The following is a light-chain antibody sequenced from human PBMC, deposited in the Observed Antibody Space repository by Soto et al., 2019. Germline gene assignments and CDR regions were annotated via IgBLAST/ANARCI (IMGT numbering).Light chain of an antibody. CDR1: SSDVGVYNY. CDR3: SSYAGINNPYV. V-gene: IGLV2-8*01. J-gene: IGLJ1*01. CDR2: EVT. Sequence: QSALTQPPSASGSPGQSVTISCTGTSSDVGVYNYVSWYQQHPGKAPKLLIYEVTKRPSGVPGRFSGSKSGNTASLTVSGLQPEYEADYYCSSYAGINNPYVFGTGTKVTVL.